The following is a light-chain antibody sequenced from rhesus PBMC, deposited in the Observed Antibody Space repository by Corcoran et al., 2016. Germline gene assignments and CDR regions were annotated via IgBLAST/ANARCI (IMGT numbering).Light chain of an antibody. J-gene: IGKJ2*01. V-gene: IGKV1-66*01. CDR3: QQENNAPHS. Sequence: DIQMTQSPSSLSASVGDRVTITCRARQGINSYLSWYQQKQGKAPAPLIHYASSLETGVPSRFSGSKSGIDYTLTISSLQPEDSATYSCQQENNAPHSFGQGTKVEIK. CDR1: QGINSY. CDR2: YAS.